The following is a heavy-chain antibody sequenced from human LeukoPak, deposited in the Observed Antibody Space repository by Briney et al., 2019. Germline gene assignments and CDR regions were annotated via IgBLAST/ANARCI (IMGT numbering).Heavy chain of an antibody. Sequence: SQTLSLTCAISGAIASSISAAGHWIRQYPSRGLEWLGRTYYRSKWYNDYAISVRSRRTINPDSSKNRFSLELNSVTPEDTAVYYCAREEFGRSWYRGRNFDYWGQGTLVTVSS. J-gene: IGHJ4*02. V-gene: IGHV6-1*01. CDR3: AREEFGRSWYRGRNFDY. D-gene: IGHD6-13*01. CDR2: TYYRSKWYN. CDR1: GAIASSISAA.